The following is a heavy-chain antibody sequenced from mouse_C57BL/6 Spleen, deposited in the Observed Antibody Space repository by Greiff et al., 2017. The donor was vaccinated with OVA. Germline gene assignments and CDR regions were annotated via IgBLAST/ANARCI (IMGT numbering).Heavy chain of an antibody. Sequence: VQLKQSGAELVRPGASVKLSCTASGFNIKDDYMHWVKQRPEQGLEWIGWIDPENGDTEYASKFQGKATIPADTSSNTAYLQLSSLTSEDTAVYYCTNHYGNYVGYFDYWGQGTTLTVSS. D-gene: IGHD2-1*01. J-gene: IGHJ2*01. CDR1: GFNIKDDY. CDR2: IDPENGDT. V-gene: IGHV14-4*01. CDR3: TNHYGNYVGYFDY.